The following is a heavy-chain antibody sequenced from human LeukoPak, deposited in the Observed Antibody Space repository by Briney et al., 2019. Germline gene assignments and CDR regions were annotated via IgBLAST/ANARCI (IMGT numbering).Heavy chain of an antibody. Sequence: ETLSLTCTVSGGSLTNYYWTWLRQPPGKGLEWIGYLYYTGSTDYNPSLKSRVTISVDTSKTQFSLRLSSVTAADTAVYYCARQAAAAPGLLDYWGQGTLVTVSS. CDR1: GGSLTNYY. CDR3: ARQAAAAPGLLDY. D-gene: IGHD6-13*01. V-gene: IGHV4-59*08. J-gene: IGHJ4*02. CDR2: LYYTGST.